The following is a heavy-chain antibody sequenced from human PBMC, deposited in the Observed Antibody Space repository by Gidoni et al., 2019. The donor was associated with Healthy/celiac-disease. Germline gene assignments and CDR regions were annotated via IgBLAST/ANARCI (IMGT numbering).Heavy chain of an antibody. J-gene: IGHJ6*02. D-gene: IGHD3-3*01. Sequence: QVQLVQSGAEVKKPGASVKVSCTASGYTFTSYYMHWVRQAPGQGLEWMGIINPSGGSTSYAQKFQGRVTMTRDTSTSTVYMELSSLRSEDTAVYYCARDFQENLEWFRVGGMDVWGQGTTVTVSS. CDR1: GYTFTSYY. V-gene: IGHV1-46*01. CDR2: INPSGGST. CDR3: ARDFQENLEWFRVGGMDV.